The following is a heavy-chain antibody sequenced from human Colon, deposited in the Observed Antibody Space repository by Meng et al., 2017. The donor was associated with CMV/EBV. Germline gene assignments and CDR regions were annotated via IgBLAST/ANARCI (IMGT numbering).Heavy chain of an antibody. CDR2: ISAYNGNT. D-gene: IGHD3-16*01. J-gene: IGHJ6*02. V-gene: IGHV1-18*01. CDR1: GYTFTSYG. CDR3: ARETRRRDGDYYYAMDV. Sequence: ASVKVSCKASGYTFTSYGISWLRQAPGQGLEWMGWISAYNGNTYHAQKFQGRVTMTTDTSTNTAYMELRSLRSDDTAVYYCARETRRRDGDYYYAMDVWGQGTTVTVSS.